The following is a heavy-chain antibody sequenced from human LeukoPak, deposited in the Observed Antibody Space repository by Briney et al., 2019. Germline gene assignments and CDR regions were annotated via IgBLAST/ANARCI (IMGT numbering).Heavy chain of an antibody. CDR2: ISAYNGNT. CDR3: ARELGPDYDILTGYVEDY. J-gene: IGHJ4*02. D-gene: IGHD3-9*01. Sequence: ASVKVSCKASGYTFTSYGISWVRQAPGQGLEWMGWISAYNGNTNYAQKLQGRVTMTTDTSTSTAYMELRSLRSDDTAVYYCARELGPDYDILTGYVEDYWGQGTLVTVSS. CDR1: GYTFTSYG. V-gene: IGHV1-18*01.